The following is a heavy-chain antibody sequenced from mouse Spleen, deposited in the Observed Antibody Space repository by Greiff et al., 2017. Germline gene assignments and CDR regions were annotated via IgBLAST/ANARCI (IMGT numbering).Heavy chain of an antibody. CDR2: IDPSDSYT. CDR3: ARCYRNAWFAY. J-gene: IGHJ3*01. V-gene: IGHV1-69*01. Sequence: QVQLQQPGAELVMPGASVKLSCKASGYTFTSYWMHWVKQRPGQGLEWIGEIDPSDSYTNYNQKFKGKATLTVDKSSSTAYMQLSSLTSEDSAVYYCARCYRNAWFAYWGQGTLVTGSA. D-gene: IGHD2-1*01. CDR1: GYTFTSYW.